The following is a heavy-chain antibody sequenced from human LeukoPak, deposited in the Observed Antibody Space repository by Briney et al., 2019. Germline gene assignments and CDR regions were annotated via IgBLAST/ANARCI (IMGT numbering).Heavy chain of an antibody. CDR3: AKDKSMVRELDY. CDR1: GFTFSSYG. CDR2: ISGSGGST. Sequence: GGSLRLSCAASGFTFSSYGMSWVRQAPGKGLEWVSAISGSGGSTYYADSVKGRFTISRDNSRNTVYLQMKSLRDEDTAVYYCAKDKSMVRELDYWGQGTLVTVSS. J-gene: IGHJ4*02. V-gene: IGHV3-23*01. D-gene: IGHD3-10*01.